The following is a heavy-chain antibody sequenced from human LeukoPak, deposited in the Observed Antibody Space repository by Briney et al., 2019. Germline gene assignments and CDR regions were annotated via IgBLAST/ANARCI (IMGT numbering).Heavy chain of an antibody. J-gene: IGHJ3*02. D-gene: IGHD2-2*01. CDR3: ARMPVPIHDAFDI. Sequence: PSETLSVTCTVSGGSISSAYWGWIRQSAGKGLEYIGRLYVNGSPNSNPSLKSRVTMSLDTSKNQFSLKMTSVTAADSAIYFCARMPVPIHDAFDIWGQGTAVMVSS. CDR1: GGSISSAY. V-gene: IGHV4-4*07. CDR2: LYVNGSP.